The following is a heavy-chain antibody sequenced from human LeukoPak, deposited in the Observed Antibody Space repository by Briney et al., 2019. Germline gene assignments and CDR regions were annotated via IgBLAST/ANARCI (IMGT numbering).Heavy chain of an antibody. CDR1: GYTFTSYG. CDR3: ARDYHFWSGYLYYFDY. CDR2: ISAYNGNT. Sequence: ASVTVCCKSSGYTFTSYGISWVRQAPGQGLEWMGWISAYNGNTNYAQKLQGRVTMTTDTSTSTAYMELRSLRSDDTAVYYCARDYHFWSGYLYYFDYWGQGTLVTVSS. D-gene: IGHD3-3*01. V-gene: IGHV1-18*01. J-gene: IGHJ4*02.